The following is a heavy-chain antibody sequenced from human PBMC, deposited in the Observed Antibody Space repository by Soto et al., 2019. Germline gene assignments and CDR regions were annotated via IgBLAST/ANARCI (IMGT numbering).Heavy chain of an antibody. V-gene: IGHV4-30-4*08. CDR3: ARAFDILTRYYFDY. D-gene: IGHD3-9*01. J-gene: IGHJ4*02. CDR2: IYYSGST. Sequence: PSETLSLTCTVSGGSIGSYYWSWIRQPPGKGLEWIGYIYYSGSTYYNPSLKSRVTISVDTSKNQFSLKLSSVTAADTAVYYCARAFDILTRYYFDYWGQGTLVTVSS. CDR1: GGSIGSYY.